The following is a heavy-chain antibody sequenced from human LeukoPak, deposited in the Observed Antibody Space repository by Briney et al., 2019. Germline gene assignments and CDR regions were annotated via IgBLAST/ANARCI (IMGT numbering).Heavy chain of an antibody. D-gene: IGHD1-26*01. J-gene: IGHJ4*02. CDR1: GGPISSSTYY. Sequence: SETLSLTCTVSGGPISSSTYYWAWVRQPPGKGLEWIASIYYSGTTYYNPSLKSRVTISVDTSRNQFSLNLSSVTAADTAVYYCARRGSSKDYWGQGTLVTVSS. CDR3: ARRGSSKDY. CDR2: IYYSGTT. V-gene: IGHV4-39*07.